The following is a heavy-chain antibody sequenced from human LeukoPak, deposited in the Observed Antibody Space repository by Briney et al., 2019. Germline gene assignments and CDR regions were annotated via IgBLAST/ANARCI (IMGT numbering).Heavy chain of an antibody. CDR1: RIAFRGYA. J-gene: IGHJ6*02. CDR3: ARKHLQPLWFFLDV. D-gene: IGHD5-18*01. Sequence: WGSLRLSCAGSRIAFRGYAMSWVRQAPGKGLEWVSGINGGDDRTYYADSVKGRFPISRDNSNNTLFLQMNSLGVEDTAVFFCARKHLQPLWFFLDVWGQGTTGGVSS. V-gene: IGHV3-23*01. CDR2: INGGDDRT.